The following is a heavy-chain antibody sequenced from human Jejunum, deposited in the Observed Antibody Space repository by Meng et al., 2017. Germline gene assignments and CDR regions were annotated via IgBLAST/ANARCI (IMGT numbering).Heavy chain of an antibody. CDR3: ARDNMRGGGFDY. Sequence: EVRVVESGGGLVQPGGSLRLSCAASGVTLSDHYMDWFRQAPGKGLEWVARVRDKGNNYATEHAASVRGRFTISRDDSKNSVYLQMNSLKTEDTAVYYCARDNMRGGGFDYWGQGALVTVFS. J-gene: IGHJ4*02. CDR2: VRDKGNNYAT. CDR1: GVTLSDHY. V-gene: IGHV3-72*01. D-gene: IGHD3-16*01.